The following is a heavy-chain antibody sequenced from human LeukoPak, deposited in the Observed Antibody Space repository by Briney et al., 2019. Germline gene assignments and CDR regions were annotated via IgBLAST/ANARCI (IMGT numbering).Heavy chain of an antibody. D-gene: IGHD1-26*01. CDR1: GFTFSHYG. J-gene: IGHJ6*03. CDR2: IWSDGSDK. CDR3: AKLPQGGGDYYYVDV. Sequence: PGGSLRLSCAASGFTFSHYGMHWVRQTPGAGLEWVAVIWSDGSDKYYAKSVKGRFTISRDNSKNSLFLQMNSLRAEDTGVYYCAKLPQGGGDYYYVDVWGKGTTVTVSS. V-gene: IGHV3-33*06.